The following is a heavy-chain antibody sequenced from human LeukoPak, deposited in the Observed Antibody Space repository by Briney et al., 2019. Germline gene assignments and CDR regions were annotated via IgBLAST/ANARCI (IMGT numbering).Heavy chain of an antibody. D-gene: IGHD6-13*01. V-gene: IGHV4-59*12. J-gene: IGHJ4*02. Sequence: SETLSLTCTVSGGSIGSDYWTWIRQPPGKGLEYIGYIYYTGGTNYNPSLKSRVTISVDTSKNQFSLKLSSVTAADTAVYYCARGGSSWVRGYFDYWGQGTLVTVSS. CDR3: ARGGSSWVRGYFDY. CDR2: IYYTGGT. CDR1: GGSIGSDY.